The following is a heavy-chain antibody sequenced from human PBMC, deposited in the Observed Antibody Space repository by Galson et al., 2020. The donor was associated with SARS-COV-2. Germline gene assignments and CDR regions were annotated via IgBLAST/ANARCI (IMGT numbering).Heavy chain of an antibody. Sequence: GGSLRLSCTASGFIFSDYYMNWVRQAPGKGLEWVSSISSSSSYTYYADPVKRRLTVSRDNAKRSLFLQLNSLRVEATAVYYCARDMNCPGGVCRFYGFDVWGQGTTVTVSS. D-gene: IGHD2-8*02. CDR2: ISSSSSYT. V-gene: IGHV3-21*01. J-gene: IGHJ6*02. CDR1: GFIFSDYY. CDR3: ARDMNCPGGVCRFYGFDV.